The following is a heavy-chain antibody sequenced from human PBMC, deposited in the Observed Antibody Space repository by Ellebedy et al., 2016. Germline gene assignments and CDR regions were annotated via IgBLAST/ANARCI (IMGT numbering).Heavy chain of an antibody. CDR3: ARSYKRWLQFLPSDYYYYYMDI. CDR2: IIPIFGTA. J-gene: IGHJ6*03. D-gene: IGHD5-24*01. V-gene: IGHV1-69*13. Sequence: SVKVSCXASGYTFTSYYMHWVRQAPGQGLEWMGGIIPIFGTANYAQKFQGRVTITADESTSTAYMELSSLRSEDTAVYYCARSYKRWLQFLPSDYYYYYMDIWGKGTTVTVSS. CDR1: GYTFTSYY.